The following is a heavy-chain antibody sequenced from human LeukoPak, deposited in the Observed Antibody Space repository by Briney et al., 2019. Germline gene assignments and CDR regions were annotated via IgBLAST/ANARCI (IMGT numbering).Heavy chain of an antibody. J-gene: IGHJ5*02. V-gene: IGHV4-59*12. D-gene: IGHD3-3*01. CDR3: AREQRENDFWSGYLNWFDP. CDR1: GGSISSYY. Sequence: SETLSLTCTVSGGSISSYYWSWIRQPPGKGLEWIGYIYYSGSTNYNPSLKSRVTISVDTSKNQFSLKLSSVTAADTAVYYCAREQRENDFWSGYLNWFDPWGQGTLVTVSS. CDR2: IYYSGST.